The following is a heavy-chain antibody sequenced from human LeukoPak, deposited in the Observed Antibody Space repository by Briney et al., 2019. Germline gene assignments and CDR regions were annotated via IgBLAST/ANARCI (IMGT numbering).Heavy chain of an antibody. CDR3: ARYGSGSYRSYYYYMDV. CDR1: GGSISSGSYY. J-gene: IGHJ6*03. V-gene: IGHV4-61*02. D-gene: IGHD3-10*01. CDR2: IYTSGST. Sequence: SETLSLTCTVSGGSISSGSYYWSWIRQPAGKGLEWIGRIYTSGSTNYNPSLKSRVTISVDTSKNQFSLKLSSVTAADTAVYYCARYGSGSYRSYYYYMDVWGKGTTVTISS.